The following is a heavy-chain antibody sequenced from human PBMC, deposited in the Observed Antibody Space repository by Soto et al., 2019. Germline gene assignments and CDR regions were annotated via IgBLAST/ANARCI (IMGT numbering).Heavy chain of an antibody. Sequence: ESLKISCKGSGYSFTSYWIGWVRQMPGKGLEWMGIIYPGDSDTRYSPSFQGQVTISADKSISTAYLQWSSLKASDTAMYYCARGVYSSGWSTRYYYYGMDVWGQGTTVTVSS. CDR3: ARGVYSSGWSTRYYYYGMDV. D-gene: IGHD6-19*01. V-gene: IGHV5-51*01. CDR1: GYSFTSYW. CDR2: IYPGDSDT. J-gene: IGHJ6*02.